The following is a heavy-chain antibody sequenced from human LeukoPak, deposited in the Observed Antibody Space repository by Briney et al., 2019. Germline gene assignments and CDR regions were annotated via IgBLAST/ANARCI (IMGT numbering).Heavy chain of an antibody. D-gene: IGHD2-2*01. CDR3: VKERREYCSSTSCPNWFDS. J-gene: IGHJ5*01. V-gene: IGHV3-23*01. Sequence: GGSLRLSCAASGFTFNNYAMSWVRQAPGKGLEWVSAISASGGTTYYADSVKGRFTISRDNSENTLFLQMNSLRAEDTAVYYCVKERREYCSSTSCPNWFDSWGQGTLVTVSS. CDR2: ISASGGTT. CDR1: GFTFNNYA.